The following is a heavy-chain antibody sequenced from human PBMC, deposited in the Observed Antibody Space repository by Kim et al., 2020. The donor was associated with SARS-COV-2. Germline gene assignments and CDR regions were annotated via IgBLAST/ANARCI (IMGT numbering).Heavy chain of an antibody. D-gene: IGHD3-22*01. J-gene: IGHJ4*02. CDR3: TRAYGMIVVVKH. V-gene: IGHV3-49*02. Sequence: EYAASVKGRFTISRDDSKSIAYLQMNSLKTEDTAVYYCTRAYGMIVVVKHWGQGTLVTVSS.